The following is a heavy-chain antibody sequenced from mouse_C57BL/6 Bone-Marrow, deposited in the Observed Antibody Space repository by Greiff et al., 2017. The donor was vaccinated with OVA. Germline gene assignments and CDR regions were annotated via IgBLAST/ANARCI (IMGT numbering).Heavy chain of an antibody. Sequence: EVMLVVSGGGLVKPGGSLKLSCAASGFTFSDYGMHWVRQAPEKGLEWVAYISSGSSTIYYADTVKGRFTISRDNAKNTLFLQMTSLRSEDTAMYYCARINYWYFDVWGTGTTVTVSS. CDR2: ISSGSSTI. CDR1: GFTFSDYG. CDR3: ARINYWYFDV. J-gene: IGHJ1*03. V-gene: IGHV5-17*01.